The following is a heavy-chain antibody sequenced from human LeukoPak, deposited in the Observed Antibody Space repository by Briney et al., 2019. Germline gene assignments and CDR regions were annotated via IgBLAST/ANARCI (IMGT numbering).Heavy chain of an antibody. CDR3: ARSQTYYYDSSGFAPFDY. J-gene: IGHJ4*02. CDR1: RFTFSNYA. CDR2: ISYDGSNK. V-gene: IGHV3-30*04. D-gene: IGHD3-22*01. Sequence: GGSLRLSCAASRFTFSNYAMSWVRQAPGKGLEWVAVISYDGSNKYYADSVKGRFTISRDNSKNTLYLQMNSLRAEDTAVYYCARSQTYYYDSSGFAPFDYWGQGTLVTVSS.